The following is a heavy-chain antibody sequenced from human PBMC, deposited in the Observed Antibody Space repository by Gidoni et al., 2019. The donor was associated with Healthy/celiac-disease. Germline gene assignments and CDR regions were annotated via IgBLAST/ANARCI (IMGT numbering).Heavy chain of an antibody. CDR1: GLTFSSYG. CDR2: ISYDGSNK. CDR3: AKVKVGKGWAGSNYLDY. V-gene: IGHV3-30*18. D-gene: IGHD2-15*01. Sequence: QVQLVESGGGVVQPGRSLRLSCAASGLTFSSYGMHWVRQAPGKGLEWVAVISYDGSNKYYADSVKGRFTISRDNSKNTLYLQMNSLRAEDTAVYYCAKVKVGKGWAGSNYLDYWGQGTLVTVSS. J-gene: IGHJ4*02.